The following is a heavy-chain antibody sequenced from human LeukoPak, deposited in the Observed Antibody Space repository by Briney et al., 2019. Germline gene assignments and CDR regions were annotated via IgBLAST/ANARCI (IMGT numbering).Heavy chain of an antibody. CDR1: GGSISSGSYY. J-gene: IGHJ5*02. V-gene: IGHV4-61*02. CDR3: ARSPDCGSTTCYKDWFDP. Sequence: SETLSLTCTVSGGSISSGSYYWSWIRQPAGKGLEWIGRIYTSGSTNYNPSLKSRVTISVDTSKNQFSLKLSSVTAADTAVYYCARSPDCGSTTCYKDWFDPWGQGTLVTVSS. D-gene: IGHD2-2*02. CDR2: IYTSGST.